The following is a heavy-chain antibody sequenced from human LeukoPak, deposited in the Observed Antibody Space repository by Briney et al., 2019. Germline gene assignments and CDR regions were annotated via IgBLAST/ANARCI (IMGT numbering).Heavy chain of an antibody. CDR1: GGSIRSSDDY. CDR2: IYYTGSS. J-gene: IGHJ3*02. D-gene: IGHD2-2*01. V-gene: IGHV4-39*07. CDR3: ARAYPIVVVPAASSPDAFDI. Sequence: SETLSLTCSVSGGSIRSSDDYWGCVRQTPGKGLEWMGSIYYTGSSHYNPSLKSRATISVDTSKNQFSLKLSSVTAADTAVYYCARAYPIVVVPAASSPDAFDIWGQGTMVTVSS.